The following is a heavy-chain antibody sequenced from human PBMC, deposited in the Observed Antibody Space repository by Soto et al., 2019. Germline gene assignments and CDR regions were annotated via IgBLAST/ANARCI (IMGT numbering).Heavy chain of an antibody. CDR2: INHSGST. V-gene: IGHV4-34*01. Sequence: SETLSLTCAVYGGSFSGYYWSWIRQPPGKGLEWIGEINHSGSTNYNPSLKSRVTISVDTSKNQSSLKLSSVTAAGTAVYYCARQPRVVAATLHPFDYWGQGTLVTVSS. D-gene: IGHD2-15*01. CDR3: ARQPRVVAATLHPFDY. J-gene: IGHJ4*02. CDR1: GGSFSGYY.